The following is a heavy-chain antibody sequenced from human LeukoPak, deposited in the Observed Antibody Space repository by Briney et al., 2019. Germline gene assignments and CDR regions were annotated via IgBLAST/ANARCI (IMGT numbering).Heavy chain of an antibody. J-gene: IGHJ3*02. Sequence: PSETLSLTCTVSGGSISPYYWSWIRQPPGKGLEWIGYIYYNGGTNYNPSLKSRVTISVDTSKNQFSLKLSSVTAADMAVYYCARRLKIFGVGAGDAFDIWGQGTMVTVSS. D-gene: IGHD3-3*01. CDR2: IYYNGGT. CDR3: ARRLKIFGVGAGDAFDI. V-gene: IGHV4-59*01. CDR1: GGSISPYY.